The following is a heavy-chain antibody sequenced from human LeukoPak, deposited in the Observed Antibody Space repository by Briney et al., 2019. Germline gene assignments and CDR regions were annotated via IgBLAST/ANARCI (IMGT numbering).Heavy chain of an antibody. CDR1: GFTFSSYA. CDR2: ISGSGGGT. Sequence: GASLRLSCAASGFTFSSYAMSWVRQAPGKGLECVSAISGSGGGTYYADSVKGRFTISRDNSKNTLYLQMNSLRAEDTAVYYCAKVGLYDYVWGSYRSLGVFDYWGQGTLVTVSS. D-gene: IGHD3-16*02. CDR3: AKVGLYDYVWGSYRSLGVFDY. V-gene: IGHV3-23*01. J-gene: IGHJ4*02.